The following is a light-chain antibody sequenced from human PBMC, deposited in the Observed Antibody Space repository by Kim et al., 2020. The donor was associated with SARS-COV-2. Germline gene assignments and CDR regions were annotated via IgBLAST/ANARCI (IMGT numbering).Light chain of an antibody. CDR1: SNNVGNQG. CDR3: SAWDSSLSAWV. J-gene: IGLJ3*02. Sequence: RQTATLTCTGNSNNVGNQGVAWLQQHQGHPPELLSYRNNNRPSGISERFSASRSGNTASLTITALQPEDEADYYCSAWDSSLSAWVFGGGTQLTVL. V-gene: IGLV10-54*04. CDR2: RNN.